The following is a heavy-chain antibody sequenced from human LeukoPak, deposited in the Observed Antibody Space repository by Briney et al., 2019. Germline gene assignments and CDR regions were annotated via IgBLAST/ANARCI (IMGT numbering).Heavy chain of an antibody. CDR1: GGTFSSYA. Sequence: GASVKVSCKASGGTFSSYAISWVRQAPGQGLEWMGGIIPIFGTANYAQKFQGRVTITADKSTSTAYMELSSLRSEDTAVYYCARAYSYGYSSWFAPWGQGTLVTVSS. CDR3: ARAYSYGYSSWFAP. J-gene: IGHJ5*02. V-gene: IGHV1-69*06. D-gene: IGHD5-18*01. CDR2: IIPIFGTA.